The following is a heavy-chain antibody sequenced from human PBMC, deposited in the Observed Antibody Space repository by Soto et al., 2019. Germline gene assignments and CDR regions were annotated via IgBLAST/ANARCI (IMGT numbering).Heavy chain of an antibody. CDR2: VNPNSGGT. V-gene: IGHV1-2*04. CDR3: ARALMGFIAARPRGLDGMDV. CDR1: GYTFTGYY. D-gene: IGHD6-6*01. J-gene: IGHJ6*02. Sequence: GASVKVSCKASGYTFTGYYMHWVRQAPGQGLEWMGWVNPNSGGTNYAQKFQGWVTMTRDASISTAYMELSRLRSDDTAVYYCARALMGFIAARPRGLDGMDVWGQGTTVTVSS.